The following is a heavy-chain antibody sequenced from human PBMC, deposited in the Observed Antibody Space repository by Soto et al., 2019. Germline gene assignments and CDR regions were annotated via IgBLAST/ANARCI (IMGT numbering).Heavy chain of an antibody. D-gene: IGHD6-19*01. CDR3: AKGGRQWLVTSDFNY. J-gene: IGHJ4*02. CDR1: GFTFISYA. CDR2: LSYDGSNK. Sequence: PGGSLRLSCAASGFTFISYAMHWVRQAPGKGLEWVAVLSYDGSNKYYADSVKGRFTISRDNSKNTLYLQMTSLRAEDTAVYYCAKGGRQWLVTSDFNYWGQGALVTVSS. V-gene: IGHV3-30-3*01.